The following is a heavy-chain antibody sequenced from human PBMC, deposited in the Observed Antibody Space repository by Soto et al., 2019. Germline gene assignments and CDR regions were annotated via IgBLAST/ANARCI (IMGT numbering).Heavy chain of an antibody. D-gene: IGHD2-15*01. CDR3: ARSGLSVCSGGSCIDY. CDR1: GFTFSSYW. J-gene: IGHJ4*02. V-gene: IGHV3-74*01. CDR2: INSDGSST. Sequence: EAQLVESGGGLVQPGGSLRLSCAASGFTFSSYWMHWVRQAPGKGLVWVSCINSDGSSTSYADSVKGRFTISRDNDKNTLYLQMNSLRAEDTAVYYCARSGLSVCSGGSCIDYWGQGTLVTVSS.